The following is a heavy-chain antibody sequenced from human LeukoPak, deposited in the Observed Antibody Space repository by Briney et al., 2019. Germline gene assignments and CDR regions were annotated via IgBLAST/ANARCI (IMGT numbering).Heavy chain of an antibody. Sequence: PGGSLRLSCAASGFTFSSYWMHWVRQAPGKGLGGVSRINSDGRSTNYADSVKGRFTISRDNAKNTLYLQMNSLRAEDTAVYYCARDLYGDYEAYWGQGTLVTVSS. J-gene: IGHJ4*02. CDR2: INSDGRST. CDR3: ARDLYGDYEAY. CDR1: GFTFSSYW. D-gene: IGHD4-17*01. V-gene: IGHV3-74*01.